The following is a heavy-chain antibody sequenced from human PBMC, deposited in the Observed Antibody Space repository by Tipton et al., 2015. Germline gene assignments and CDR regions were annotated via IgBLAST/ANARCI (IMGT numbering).Heavy chain of an antibody. CDR2: TYYKSKWYH. D-gene: IGHD5-24*01. CDR3: ARDLEHGMDV. V-gene: IGHV6-1*01. CDR1: GDSVSSNRVT. J-gene: IGHJ6*02. Sequence: QLVQSGPEVKPSQTLSLTCDISGDSVSSNRVTWNWIRQSPSRGLEWLGRTYYKSKWYHDYAISVQSRITLTADTSKDQFSLQLNSVAAADTAVYYCARDLEHGMDVWGHGTTVTVSS.